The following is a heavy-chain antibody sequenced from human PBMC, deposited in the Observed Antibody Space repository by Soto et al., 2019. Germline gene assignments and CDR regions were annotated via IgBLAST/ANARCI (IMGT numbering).Heavy chain of an antibody. Sequence: KSGPTLVNPTQTLTLTCTFSGFSLSTSGVGVGWIRQPPGKALEWLALIYWDDDKRYSPSLKSRLTITKDTSKNHVVLTMTNMDPVDTATFYCAHRLESRRQQLADDAFDIWGQGTMVTVSS. V-gene: IGHV2-5*02. CDR3: AHRLESRRQQLADDAFDI. D-gene: IGHD6-13*01. J-gene: IGHJ3*02. CDR1: GFSLSTSGVG. CDR2: IYWDDDK.